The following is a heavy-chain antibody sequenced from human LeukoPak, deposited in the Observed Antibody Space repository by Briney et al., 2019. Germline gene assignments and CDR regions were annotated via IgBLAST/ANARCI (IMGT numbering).Heavy chain of an antibody. CDR1: GFTFSSYA. CDR3: ARHPNYYDSSGDYFP. V-gene: IGHV3-23*01. D-gene: IGHD3-22*01. J-gene: IGHJ3*01. Sequence: PGGSLRLSCAASGFTFSSYAMSWVRQAPGKGLEWVSAISGSGGSTYYADSVKGRFTISRDNSKNTLYLQMNSLRAEDTAVYYCARHPNYYDSSGDYFPWGQGTMVTVSS. CDR2: ISGSGGST.